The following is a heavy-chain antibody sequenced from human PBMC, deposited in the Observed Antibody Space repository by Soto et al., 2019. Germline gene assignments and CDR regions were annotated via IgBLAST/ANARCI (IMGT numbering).Heavy chain of an antibody. D-gene: IGHD2-21*01. V-gene: IGHV4-39*01. J-gene: IGHJ6*02. CDR2: LYYSGNT. CDR3: AKHRDYDRMEV. CDR1: GDSISRSGYY. Sequence: SETLSLTCSVSGDSISRSGYYWGGSRQPPGKGLEWVGSLYYSGNTYYNPSLKSRVTMSIDTSKSQFSLQLRSLTAADTAVYYCAKHRDYDRMEVWGQGTAGTVSS.